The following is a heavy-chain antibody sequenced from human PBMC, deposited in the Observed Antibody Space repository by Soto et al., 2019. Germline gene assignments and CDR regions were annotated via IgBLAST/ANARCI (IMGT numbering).Heavy chain of an antibody. J-gene: IGHJ6*02. D-gene: IGHD2-2*01. Sequence: QVQLQESGPGLVKPSGTLSLTCAVSGGSISSSNWWICVRQPPGKGLEWIWEIYHSGSTNYNPPLKSRVTISVDKSKSQFYLKLSSVNAADAAVYYCAREPTHHCSSTSCYLYYYYRMDVWGQGTTVTVS. CDR2: IYHSGST. CDR3: AREPTHHCSSTSCYLYYYYRMDV. V-gene: IGHV4-4*02. CDR1: GGSISSSNW.